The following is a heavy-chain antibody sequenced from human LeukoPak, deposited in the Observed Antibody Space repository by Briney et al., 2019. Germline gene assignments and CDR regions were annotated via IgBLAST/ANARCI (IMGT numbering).Heavy chain of an antibody. CDR2: IYYSGST. J-gene: IGHJ3*02. CDR1: GGSISSSSYY. CDR3: ASSEFSTGYALDI. V-gene: IGHV4-39*01. Sequence: PSETLSLTCTVSGGSISSSSYYWGWIRQPPGKGLEWIGSIYYSGSTYYNPSLKSRVTISVDTSKNQFSLKLSSVTAADTAVYYCASSEFSTGYALDIWGQGTMVTVSS. D-gene: IGHD2/OR15-2a*01.